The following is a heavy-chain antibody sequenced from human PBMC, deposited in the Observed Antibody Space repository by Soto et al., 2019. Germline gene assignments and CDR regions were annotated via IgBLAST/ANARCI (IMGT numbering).Heavy chain of an antibody. D-gene: IGHD2-15*01. CDR2: IIPIFGTA. CDR1: GGTFSSYA. V-gene: IGHV1-69*06. Sequence: SVKVTCKASGGTFSSYAISWVRQAPGQGLDWMGGIIPIFGTANYAQKFQGRVTITADKSTSTAYMELSSLRSEDTAVYYCASGAIVVVVAAIRYYGMDVWGQGTTVTVSS. CDR3: ASGAIVVVVAAIRYYGMDV. J-gene: IGHJ6*02.